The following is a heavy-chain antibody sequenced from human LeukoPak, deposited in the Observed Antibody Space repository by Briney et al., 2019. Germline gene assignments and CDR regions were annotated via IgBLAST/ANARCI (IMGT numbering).Heavy chain of an antibody. CDR2: INPNTGGT. D-gene: IGHD5-12*01. CDR1: GYTFTDHY. CDR3: ARDLATIDGIAWYYFEN. Sequence: ASVELSCKASGYTFTDHYIHWVRQAPGQGFEWMGWINPNTGGTDYAQRFQDRIAISTYTSITTVYMELSSLDSDGTALYYCARDLATIDGIAWYYFENWGQGTLVTVS. V-gene: IGHV1-2*02. J-gene: IGHJ4*02.